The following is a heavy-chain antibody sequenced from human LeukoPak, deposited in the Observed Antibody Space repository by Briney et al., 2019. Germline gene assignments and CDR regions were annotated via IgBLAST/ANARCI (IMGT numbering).Heavy chain of an antibody. Sequence: GGSLRLSGAASGFTFSSYGLHWSRQAPGKGLEWVAVISYDGSNKYYADSVKGRFTISRDNSKNTLYLQMNSLRAEDTAVYYCAKDQDDILTGYYGSTDYWGQGTLVTVSS. CDR2: ISYDGSNK. D-gene: IGHD3-9*01. CDR1: GFTFSSYG. J-gene: IGHJ4*02. V-gene: IGHV3-30*18. CDR3: AKDQDDILTGYYGSTDY.